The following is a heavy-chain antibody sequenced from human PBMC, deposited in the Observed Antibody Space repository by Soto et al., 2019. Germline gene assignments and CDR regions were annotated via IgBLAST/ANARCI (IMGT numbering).Heavy chain of an antibody. D-gene: IGHD1-26*01. Sequence: SETLSLTCTVSGGSISSSSYHWGWIRQPPGKGLEWIGSIYYSGSTYYNPSLKSRVTISVDTSKNQFSLKLSSVTAADTAVYYCARHLGARRPYYYYYMDVWGKGTTVTVSS. CDR1: GGSISSSSYH. V-gene: IGHV4-39*01. CDR3: ARHLGARRPYYYYYMDV. CDR2: IYYSGST. J-gene: IGHJ6*03.